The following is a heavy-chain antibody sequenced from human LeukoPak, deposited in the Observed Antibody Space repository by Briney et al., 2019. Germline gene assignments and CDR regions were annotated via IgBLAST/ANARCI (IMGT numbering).Heavy chain of an antibody. CDR1: GGTFSSYA. CDR3: ARGAHQLLLTPLSDY. V-gene: IGHV1-69*01. CDR2: IIPIFGTA. Sequence: SVKVSCKASGGTFSSYAISWVRQAPGQGLEWMGGIIPIFGTANYAQKFQGRVTITADESTSTAYMELSSLRSEDTAVYYCARGAHQLLLTPLSDYWGQGTLVTVSS. D-gene: IGHD2-2*01. J-gene: IGHJ4*02.